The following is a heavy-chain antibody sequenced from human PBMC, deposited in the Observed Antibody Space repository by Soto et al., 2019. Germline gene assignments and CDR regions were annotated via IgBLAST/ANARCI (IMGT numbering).Heavy chain of an antibody. J-gene: IGHJ5*02. V-gene: IGHV1-46*03. CDR1: GDTFTSYY. D-gene: IGHD3-3*01. CDR3: SRSSGGNFGIIIEGSNWFDP. Sequence: ASVKVSCKAPGDTFTSYYLNWVRQAPGQGLEWMGVINPHGGSTKYAQKFQGRVTMTRDTSRNTVYMALRSLRSDDTAIYYCSRSSGGNFGIIIEGSNWFDPWGQGTLVTVSS. CDR2: INPHGGST.